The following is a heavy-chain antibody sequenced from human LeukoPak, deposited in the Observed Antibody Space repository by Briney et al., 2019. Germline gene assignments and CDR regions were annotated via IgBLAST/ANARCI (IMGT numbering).Heavy chain of an antibody. V-gene: IGHV4-61*08. J-gene: IGHJ5*01. CDR2: IYENGRT. D-gene: IGHD3-10*01. CDR3: ARQIGSGRYSFDS. Sequence: SETLSLTCTVSGDSISNGAHYWSWIRQPPGKGLEWIGFIYENGRTHHNPSLKSRVTISVDTSKNQFSLKLSSVTAADTAVYYCARQIGSGRYSFDSWGQGTLVTVSS. CDR1: GDSISNGAHY.